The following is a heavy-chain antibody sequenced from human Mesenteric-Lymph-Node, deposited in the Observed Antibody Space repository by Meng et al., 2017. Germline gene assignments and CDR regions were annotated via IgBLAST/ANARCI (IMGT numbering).Heavy chain of an antibody. V-gene: IGHV4-34*01. D-gene: IGHD3-10*01. CDR2: INHSGST. Sequence: SETLSLTCAVYGGSFSGYYWSWIRQPPGKGLEWIGEINHSGSTNYNPSLKSRVTISVDTSKNQFSLKLSSVTAADTAVYYCAREWSTYYYGSGSYPPIVGAFAIWGQGTMVTVSS. CDR1: GGSFSGYY. J-gene: IGHJ3*02. CDR3: AREWSTYYYGSGSYPPIVGAFAI.